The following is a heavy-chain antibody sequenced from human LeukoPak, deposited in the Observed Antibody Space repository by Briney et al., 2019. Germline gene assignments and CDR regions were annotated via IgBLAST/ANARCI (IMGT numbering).Heavy chain of an antibody. Sequence: PSETLSLTCTVSGGSISSSSYYWGWIRQPPGKGLEWIGSIYYSGSTYYNPSLKSRVTISVDTSKNQFSLKLSSVTAADTAVYYCARHLPSAPYYYDTRGPFDYWGQGTLVTVSS. CDR1: GGSISSSSYY. J-gene: IGHJ4*02. V-gene: IGHV4-39*01. CDR2: IYYSGST. D-gene: IGHD3-22*01. CDR3: ARHLPSAPYYYDTRGPFDY.